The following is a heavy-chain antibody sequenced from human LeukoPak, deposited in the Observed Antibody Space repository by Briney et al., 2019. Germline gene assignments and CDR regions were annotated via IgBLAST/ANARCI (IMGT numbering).Heavy chain of an antibody. V-gene: IGHV4-59*01. CDR1: GGSISSYY. J-gene: IGHJ3*02. Sequence: SEALSLTCTVAGGSISSYYWSWIRLPPGKGLEWIGYLSKSGNTNYSPSLKSRVTIFGDTSKNQFFLKLSSVTAADTAVYYCARARYVNSFYAFDIWGQGTLVTVSS. CDR2: LSKSGNT. CDR3: ARARYVNSFYAFDI. D-gene: IGHD3-9*01.